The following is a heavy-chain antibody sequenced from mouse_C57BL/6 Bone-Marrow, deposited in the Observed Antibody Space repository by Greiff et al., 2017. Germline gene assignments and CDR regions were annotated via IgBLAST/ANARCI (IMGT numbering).Heavy chain of an antibody. Sequence: EVKVVESGGGLVKPGGSLKLSCAASGFTFSDYGMHWVRQAPEKGLEWVAYISSGSSTIYYADTVKGRFTISRDNAKNTLFLQMTSLRSEDTAMYYCARRDYPFFDYWGQGTTLTGSS. CDR1: GFTFSDYG. D-gene: IGHD2-4*01. J-gene: IGHJ2*01. V-gene: IGHV5-17*01. CDR2: ISSGSSTI. CDR3: ARRDYPFFDY.